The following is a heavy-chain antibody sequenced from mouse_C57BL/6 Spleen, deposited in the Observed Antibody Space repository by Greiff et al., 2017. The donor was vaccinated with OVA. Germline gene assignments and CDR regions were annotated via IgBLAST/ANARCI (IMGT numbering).Heavy chain of an antibody. CDR2: ISSGSSTI. Sequence: EVMLVESGGGLVKPGGSLKLSCAASGFTFSDYGMHWVRQAPEKGLEWVAYISSGSSTIYYADTVKGRFTISRDNAKNPLFLQMTSLRSEDTAMYYCARWGPYYFDYWGQGTTLTVSS. CDR1: GFTFSDYG. CDR3: ARWGPYYFDY. J-gene: IGHJ2*01. V-gene: IGHV5-17*01.